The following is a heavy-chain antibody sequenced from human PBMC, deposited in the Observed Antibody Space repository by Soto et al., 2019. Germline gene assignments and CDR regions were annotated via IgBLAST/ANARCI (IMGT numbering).Heavy chain of an antibody. CDR1: GGTFSSYT. Sequence: SVKVSCKASGGTFSSYTISWVRQAPGQGLEWMGRIIPILGIANYAQKFQGRVTITADKSTSTAYMELSSLRSEDTAVYYCARDLSSAIVAIQGAYWFDPWGQGTLVTVS. CDR2: IIPILGIA. CDR3: ARDLSSAIVAIQGAYWFDP. V-gene: IGHV1-69*04. J-gene: IGHJ5*02. D-gene: IGHD5-12*01.